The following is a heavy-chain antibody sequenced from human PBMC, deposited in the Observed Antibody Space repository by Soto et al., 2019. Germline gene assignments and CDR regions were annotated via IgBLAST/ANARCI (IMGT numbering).Heavy chain of an antibody. Sequence: ASVKVSCKASGYTFTSYAMHWVRQAPGQRLEWMGWINAGNGNTKYSQKFQGRVTITRDTSASTAYMELSSLRSEDTAVYYCARDLVVTATPNWFDPWGQGTLVTVSS. J-gene: IGHJ5*02. CDR2: INAGNGNT. V-gene: IGHV1-3*01. CDR3: ARDLVVTATPNWFDP. CDR1: GYTFTSYA. D-gene: IGHD2-21*02.